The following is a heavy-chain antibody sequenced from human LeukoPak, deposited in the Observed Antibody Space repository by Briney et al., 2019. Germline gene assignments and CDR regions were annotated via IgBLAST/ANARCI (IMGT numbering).Heavy chain of an antibody. CDR3: ARSRTGPNWFDP. D-gene: IGHD1-14*01. CDR1: GFTFSSYS. Sequence: GGSLRLSCAASGFTFSSYSMNWVRQAPGKGLEWASSIYSSGTYIYYADSVKGRFTISRDNAKNSLYLQMNSLRAEDTAVYYCARSRTGPNWFDPWGQGTLVTVSS. J-gene: IGHJ5*02. V-gene: IGHV3-21*01. CDR2: IYSSGTYI.